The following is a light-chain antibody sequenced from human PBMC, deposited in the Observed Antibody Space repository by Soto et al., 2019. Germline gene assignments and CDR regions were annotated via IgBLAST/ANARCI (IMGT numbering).Light chain of an antibody. CDR1: SSDVGSYNL. Sequence: QSVLTQPASVSGSPGQSITTSCTGTSSDVGSYNLVSWYQQHPGKAPKLMIYEVSKRPSGVSNRFSGSKSGNTASLTISGLQAEDEADYYCCSYAGSSTFAYVFGTGTKVPVL. J-gene: IGLJ1*01. CDR2: EVS. CDR3: CSYAGSSTFAYV. V-gene: IGLV2-23*02.